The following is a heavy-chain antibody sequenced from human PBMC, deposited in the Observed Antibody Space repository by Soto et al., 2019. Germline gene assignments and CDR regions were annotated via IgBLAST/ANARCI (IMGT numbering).Heavy chain of an antibody. CDR2: IYHSGST. CDR1: GGSISSGGYS. D-gene: IGHD2-2*01. J-gene: IGHJ6*02. Sequence: QLQLQESGSGLVKPSQTLSLTCAVSGGSISSGGYSWSWIRQPPGKGLEWIGYIYHSGSTYYNPSLKSRVTISVDRSKNQFSLKLSSETAADTSVYYCARVRCISTSCYGPYYYGMDVWGQGTTVTVSS. V-gene: IGHV4-30-2*01. CDR3: ARVRCISTSCYGPYYYGMDV.